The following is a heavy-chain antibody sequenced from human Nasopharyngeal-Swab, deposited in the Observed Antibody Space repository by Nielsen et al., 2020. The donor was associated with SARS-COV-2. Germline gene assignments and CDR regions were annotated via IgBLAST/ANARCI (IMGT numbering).Heavy chain of an antibody. V-gene: IGHV4-4*02. CDR3: ARDITIFGVVIGFDY. CDR2: IYHSGSN. J-gene: IGHJ4*02. CDR1: GGSISSSNW. D-gene: IGHD3-3*01. Sequence: GSLRLSCAVSGGSISSSNWWSLVRPPPGKGLEWIGEIYHSGSNNYNPSLKSRVTISVDKSKNQFSLKLSSVTAADTAVYYCARDITIFGVVIGFDYWGQGTLVTVSS.